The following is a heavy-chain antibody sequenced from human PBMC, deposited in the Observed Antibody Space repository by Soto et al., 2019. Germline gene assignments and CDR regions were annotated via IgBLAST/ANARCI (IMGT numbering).Heavy chain of an antibody. D-gene: IGHD3-10*01. J-gene: IGHJ6*02. Sequence: GGSLRLSCAASGFTFSSYATSWVRQAPGKGLEWVSGISSSGGSTYYADSVKGRFTISRDNSKNTLFLRMNRPRVEDTAVYYCMRPAPRGRHYFYFGMDVWGQGTTVTVPS. V-gene: IGHV3-23*01. CDR2: ISSSGGST. CDR1: GFTFSSYA. CDR3: MRPAPRGRHYFYFGMDV.